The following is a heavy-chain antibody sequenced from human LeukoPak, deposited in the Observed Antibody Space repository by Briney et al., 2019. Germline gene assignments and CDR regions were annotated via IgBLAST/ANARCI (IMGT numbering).Heavy chain of an antibody. V-gene: IGHV4-4*07. CDR1: GGSISSYY. CDR2: IYTSGNT. CDR3: ARDSGYDLNCFDP. Sequence: ASETLSLTCTVSGGSISSYYWSWIRQPAGKGLEWIGRIYTSGNTNYNPSLESRVTMSLDTSRNQFSLELRSVTAADTAVYYCARDSGYDLNCFDPWGQGTLVTVSS. D-gene: IGHD5-12*01. J-gene: IGHJ5*02.